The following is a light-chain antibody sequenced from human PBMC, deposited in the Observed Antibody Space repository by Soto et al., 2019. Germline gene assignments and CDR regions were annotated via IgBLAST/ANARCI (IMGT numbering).Light chain of an antibody. Sequence: QSALTQPASVSGSPGQSITISCTGTSSDVGGYNYVSWYQQRPGRAPQLMIYEVSNRPSGISIRFSGSKSGNTASLTISGLQAEDEADYYCNAYTSSSTVVFGGGTKLTGL. V-gene: IGLV2-14*01. J-gene: IGLJ2*01. CDR2: EVS. CDR3: NAYTSSSTVV. CDR1: SSDVGGYNY.